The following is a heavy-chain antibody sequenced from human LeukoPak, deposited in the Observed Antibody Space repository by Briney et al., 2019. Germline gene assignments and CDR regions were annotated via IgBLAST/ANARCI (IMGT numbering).Heavy chain of an antibody. CDR3: AKALSSSFTGSSWEY. CDR1: GFTFDDYA. J-gene: IGHJ4*02. Sequence: GGSLRLSCAASGFTFDDYAMHWIRLAPGKGLEWVSGINWNGGKIGYADSVKGRFTISRDSAKSSLYLQMNTLRAEDMAFYYCAKALSSSFTGSSWEYWGQGTLVTVSS. CDR2: INWNGGKI. D-gene: IGHD6-6*01. V-gene: IGHV3-9*03.